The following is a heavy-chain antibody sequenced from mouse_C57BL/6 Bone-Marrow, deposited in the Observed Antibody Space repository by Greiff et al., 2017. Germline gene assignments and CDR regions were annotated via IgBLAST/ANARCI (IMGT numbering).Heavy chain of an antibody. J-gene: IGHJ3*01. CDR1: GYTFTDYN. Sequence: VQLQQSGPELVKPGASVKIPCKASGYTFTDYNMDWVKQSHGKSLEWIGYINPNNGGTIYNQKFKGKATLTVDKSSSTAYMELRSLTSEDTADYDCATRDYDCGGWFAYWGQGTLVTVSA. CDR2: INPNNGGT. D-gene: IGHD2-4*01. V-gene: IGHV1-18*01. CDR3: ATRDYDCGGWFAY.